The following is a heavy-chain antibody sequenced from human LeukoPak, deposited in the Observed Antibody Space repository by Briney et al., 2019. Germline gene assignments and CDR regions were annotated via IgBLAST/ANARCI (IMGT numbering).Heavy chain of an antibody. CDR2: IRYDGSNK. D-gene: IGHD1-26*01. CDR3: AKGRRVWGSYPPDY. J-gene: IGHJ4*02. CDR1: GFTFSSYG. Sequence: PGGSLRLSCAASGFTFSSYGMHWVRQAPGKGLEWVAFIRYDGSNKYYADSVKGRFTISRDNSKNTLYLQMNSLRAEDTAVYYCAKGRRVWGSYPPDYWGQGTLVTVSS. V-gene: IGHV3-30*02.